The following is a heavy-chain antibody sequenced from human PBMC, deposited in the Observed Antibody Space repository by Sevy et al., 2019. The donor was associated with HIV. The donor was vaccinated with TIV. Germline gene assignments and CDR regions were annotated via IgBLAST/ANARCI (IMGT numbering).Heavy chain of an antibody. CDR1: GYSISSGYY. J-gene: IGHJ5*02. Sequence: SETLSLTCAVSGYSISSGYYWGWIRQPPGKGLEWIGSIYHSGSTYYNPSLKSRVTISVDTSKNQFSLKLSSVTAADTAVYYCARDLLCTSCYTGGGWFDPWGQGTLVTVSS. D-gene: IGHD2-2*02. CDR3: ARDLLCTSCYTGGGWFDP. CDR2: IYHSGST. V-gene: IGHV4-38-2*02.